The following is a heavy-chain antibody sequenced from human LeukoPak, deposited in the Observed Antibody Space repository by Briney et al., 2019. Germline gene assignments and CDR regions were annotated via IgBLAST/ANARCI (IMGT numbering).Heavy chain of an antibody. V-gene: IGHV4-4*07. CDR2: IYTSGST. J-gene: IGHJ4*02. Sequence: PSHTLSLTCTVSGGSISSYYWSWIRQPSAKGLEWIGRIYTSGSTNYNPSLKSRVTISVDTSKNQFSLKLSSGTAADTAVYYCASSIAVAGTDSWGKGTLVTVSS. CDR3: ASSIAVAGTDS. CDR1: GGSISSYY. D-gene: IGHD6-19*01.